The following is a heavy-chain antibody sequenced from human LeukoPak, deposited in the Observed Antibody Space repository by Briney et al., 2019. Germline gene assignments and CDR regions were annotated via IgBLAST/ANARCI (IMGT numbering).Heavy chain of an antibody. D-gene: IGHD6-6*01. CDR2: ISYDGSNK. V-gene: IGHV3-30*18. Sequence: GGSLRLSCAASGFTFSSYGMHWVRQAPGKGLEWVAVISYDGSNKYYADSVKGRFTISRDNSKNTLYLQMNSLRAEDTAVYYCAKDRRGMYSSCGHWGQGTLVTVSS. CDR1: GFTFSSYG. CDR3: AKDRRGMYSSCGH. J-gene: IGHJ4*02.